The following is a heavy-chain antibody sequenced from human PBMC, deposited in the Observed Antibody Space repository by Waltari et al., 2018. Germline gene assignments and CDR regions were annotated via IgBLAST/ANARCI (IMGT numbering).Heavy chain of an antibody. CDR2: ISGDGSTI. CDR1: GFTLGCPW. V-gene: IGHV3-74*01. J-gene: IGHJ4*02. D-gene: IGHD3-3*01. Sequence: EVQLVESGGGLVQPGGSLRLSCAASGFTLGCPWLHWVRQVPGKGLVWVSRISGDGSTINYADSVKGRFTISRDTAKNTLYLQMNSLRAEDTAVYYCARGADLRGQGILVTVSS. CDR3: ARGADL.